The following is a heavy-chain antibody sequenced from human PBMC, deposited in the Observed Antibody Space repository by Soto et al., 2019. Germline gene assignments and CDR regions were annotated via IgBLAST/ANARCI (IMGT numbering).Heavy chain of an antibody. V-gene: IGHV1-69*01. CDR1: GGTFSSYA. D-gene: IGHD2-2*01. Sequence: QVQLVQSGAEVKKPGSSVKVSCKASGGTFSSYAISWVRQAPGQGLEWMGVIIPIFGTANYAQKVQGRVTITADQSPSTAYMELRSMRSEDTAVYSCARERGGYCSSTSCYAHWYFDLWGRGTLVTVSS. J-gene: IGHJ2*01. CDR3: ARERGGYCSSTSCYAHWYFDL. CDR2: IIPIFGTA.